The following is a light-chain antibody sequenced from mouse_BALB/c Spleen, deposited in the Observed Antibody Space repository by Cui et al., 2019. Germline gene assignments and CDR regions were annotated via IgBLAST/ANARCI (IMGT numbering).Light chain of an antibody. CDR2: SAS. CDR3: QQYNSYPRT. V-gene: IGKV6-15*01. J-gene: IGKJ5*01. CDR1: QNVGTN. Sequence: DIVMTQSQKFMSTRVGDRVSVTCKASQNVGTNVAWYQQKPGQSPKALIYSASYRYSGVPDRFTGSGSGTDFTLTISNLQSEDLAAYYCQQYNSYPRTFGAGTKLELK.